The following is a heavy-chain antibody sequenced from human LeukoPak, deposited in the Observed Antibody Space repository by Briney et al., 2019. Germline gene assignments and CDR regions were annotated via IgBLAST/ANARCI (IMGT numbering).Heavy chain of an antibody. CDR1: GGSFSGYY. D-gene: IGHD6-6*01. Sequence: SETLSPTCAVYGGSFSGYYWSWIRQPPGKGLEWIGEINHSGSTNYNPSLKSRVTISVDTSKNQFSLKLSSVTAADTAVYYCARGGGSSSSALDYWGQGTLVTVSS. V-gene: IGHV4-34*01. CDR2: INHSGST. J-gene: IGHJ4*02. CDR3: ARGGGSSSSALDY.